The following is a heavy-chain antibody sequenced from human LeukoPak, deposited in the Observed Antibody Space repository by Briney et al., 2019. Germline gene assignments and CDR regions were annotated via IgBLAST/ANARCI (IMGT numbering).Heavy chain of an antibody. CDR1: GPFETYY. CDR2: ITYRGNT. Sequence: SETLSLTCAVYGPFETYYWTLVRPPPGKGLEWIGEITYRGNTNYNPSLESRLRISVDRTKQQFYLTLNSVTAADTAVYYCAGYGGDWYPESWGQGTLVTISS. D-gene: IGHD6-19*01. CDR3: AGYGGDWYPES. V-gene: IGHV4-34*01. J-gene: IGHJ4*02.